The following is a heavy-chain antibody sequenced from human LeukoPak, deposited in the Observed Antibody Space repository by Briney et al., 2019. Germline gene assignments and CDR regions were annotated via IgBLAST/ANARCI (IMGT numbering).Heavy chain of an antibody. CDR1: GGSIGSSRYY. CDR2: IYYNEET. J-gene: IGHJ3*02. D-gene: IGHD3-22*01. V-gene: IGHV4-39*07. CDR3: AREGAGDFYDSSGNPAGDAFDI. Sequence: SETLSLTCTVSGGSIGSSRYYRGWIRQPPGKGLEWLGSIYYNEETYYSPSLKSRVTISVDTSKNQFSLRLSSVTAADTAVYFCAREGAGDFYDSSGNPAGDAFDIWGQGTMVIVSS.